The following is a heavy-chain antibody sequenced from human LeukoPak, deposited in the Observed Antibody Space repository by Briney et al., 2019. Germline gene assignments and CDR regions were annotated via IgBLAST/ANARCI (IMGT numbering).Heavy chain of an antibody. V-gene: IGHV1-18*01. CDR1: GYTFTSYG. J-gene: IGHJ4*02. CDR2: ISAYNGNT. Sequence: GASVKVSCKASGYTFTSYGISWVRQAPGQGLEWMGWISAYNGNTNYAQKLQGRVTMTTDTSTSTAYMELRSLRSDDTAVYYCARICPREGAKSKSLDYWGQGTLVTVSS. CDR3: ARICPREGAKSKSLDY.